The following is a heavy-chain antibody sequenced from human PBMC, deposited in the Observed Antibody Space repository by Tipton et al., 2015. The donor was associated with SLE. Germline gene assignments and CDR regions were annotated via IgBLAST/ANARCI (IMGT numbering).Heavy chain of an antibody. V-gene: IGHV4-34*01. D-gene: IGHD6-13*01. CDR2: INHSGST. J-gene: IGHJ4*02. CDR1: GGSFSGYY. CDR3: ALEPGEQHLGWGY. Sequence: TLSLTCTVSGGSFSGYYWSWIRQPPGKGLEWIGEINHSGSTNYNPSLKSRVTISVDTSKNQFSLKLSSVTAADTAVYYCALEPGEQHLGWGYWGQGTLVTVSS.